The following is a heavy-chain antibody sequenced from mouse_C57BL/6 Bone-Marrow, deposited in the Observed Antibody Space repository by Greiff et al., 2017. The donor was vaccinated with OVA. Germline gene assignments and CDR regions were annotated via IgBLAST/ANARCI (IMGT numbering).Heavy chain of an antibody. J-gene: IGHJ1*03. V-gene: IGHV1-64*01. CDR3: ARSGDGYPYWYFDV. CDR1: GYTFTSYW. CDR2: IHPNSGST. D-gene: IGHD2-3*01. Sequence: VQLQQSGAELVKPGASVKLSCKASGYTFTSYWMHWVKQRPGQGLEWIGMIHPNSGSTNYNEKFKSKATLTVDKSSSTAYMQLSSLTSEDSAVYYCARSGDGYPYWYFDVWGTGTTVTVSS.